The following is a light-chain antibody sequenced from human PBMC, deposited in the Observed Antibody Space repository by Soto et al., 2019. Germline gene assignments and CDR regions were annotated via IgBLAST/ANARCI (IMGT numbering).Light chain of an antibody. CDR2: DVT. CDR3: SSYTSSSTVV. Sequence: QPVLTQPASVSGSPGQSITISCTGTSSDVGGYNYVSWYQQHPGKGPKLMIYDVTNRPSGVSNRFSGSKSGNTASLTISGLQAEDEADYYCSSYTSSSTVVFGGGTQLTVL. J-gene: IGLJ2*01. CDR1: SSDVGGYNY. V-gene: IGLV2-14*01.